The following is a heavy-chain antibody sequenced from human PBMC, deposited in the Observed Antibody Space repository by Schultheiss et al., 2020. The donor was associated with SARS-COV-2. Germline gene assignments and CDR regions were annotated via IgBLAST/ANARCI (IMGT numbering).Heavy chain of an antibody. CDR1: GFTFSDYY. Sequence: GGSLRLSCAASGFTFSDYYMSWIRQAPGKGLEWVSYISSSSSYTNYADSVKGRFTISRDNAKNSLYLQMNSLRAEDTAVYYCARGVLKSIAARPGYYYGMDVWGQGTTVTVSS. CDR3: ARGVLKSIAARPGYYYGMDV. J-gene: IGHJ6*02. V-gene: IGHV3-11*06. D-gene: IGHD6-6*01. CDR2: ISSSSSYT.